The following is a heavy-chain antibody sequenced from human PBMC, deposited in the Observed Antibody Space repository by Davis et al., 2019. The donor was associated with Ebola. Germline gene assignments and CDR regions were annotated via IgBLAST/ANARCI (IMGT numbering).Heavy chain of an antibody. Sequence: ASVKVSCKASGYTFTGYYMHWVRQAPRQGLEWMGWINPNSGGTNYAQKFQGWVTMTRDMSISTAYMELSRLRSDDTAVYYCARDLGTVTTSWFDPWGQGTLVTVSS. D-gene: IGHD4-17*01. CDR3: ARDLGTVTTSWFDP. J-gene: IGHJ5*02. CDR1: GYTFTGYY. V-gene: IGHV1-2*04. CDR2: INPNSGGT.